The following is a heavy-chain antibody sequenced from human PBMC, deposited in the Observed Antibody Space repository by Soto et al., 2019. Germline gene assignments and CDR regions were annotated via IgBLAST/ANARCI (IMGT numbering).Heavy chain of an antibody. D-gene: IGHD4-4*01. CDR1: GFTFSSYW. CDR3: ARVPTTVTTPGMDV. Sequence: EVQLVESGGGLVQPGGSLRLSCAASGFTFSSYWMHWVRQAPGEGLMWVSRINPDGSTTSYADSVKGRFTISRDNAKNTLYVQMNSLRVEDTAVYYCARVPTTVTTPGMDVWGQGTTVTVSS. J-gene: IGHJ6*02. V-gene: IGHV3-74*01. CDR2: INPDGSTT.